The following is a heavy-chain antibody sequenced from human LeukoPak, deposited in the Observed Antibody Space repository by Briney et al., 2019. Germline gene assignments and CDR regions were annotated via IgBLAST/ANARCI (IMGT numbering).Heavy chain of an antibody. J-gene: IGHJ4*02. CDR3: ARRAVAGRCFDY. D-gene: IGHD6-13*01. CDR1: GFTFSDYY. CDR2: ISSGGSTI. V-gene: IGHV3-11*01. Sequence: PGGSLRLSCAVSGFTFSDYYMSWIRQAPGKGLEWVSYISSGGSTISHADSVKGRFTISRDNAENSLYLQMNSLRAEDTAVYYCARRAVAGRCFDYWGQGTLVTVSS.